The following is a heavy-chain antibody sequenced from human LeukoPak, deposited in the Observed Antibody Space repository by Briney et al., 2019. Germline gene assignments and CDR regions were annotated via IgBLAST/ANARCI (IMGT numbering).Heavy chain of an antibody. V-gene: IGHV1-46*01. CDR1: GYTFTSYY. J-gene: IGHJ3*02. D-gene: IGHD3-16*01. Sequence: WASVKVSCKASGYTFTSYYLHWVRQAPGQGLEWMGIINPGGGSTNYAQKFQGRVTMTRDTSTSTVYMELRSLRSEDTAVYYCARDDGAALDIWGQGTMVTVSS. CDR2: INPGGGST. CDR3: ARDDGAALDI.